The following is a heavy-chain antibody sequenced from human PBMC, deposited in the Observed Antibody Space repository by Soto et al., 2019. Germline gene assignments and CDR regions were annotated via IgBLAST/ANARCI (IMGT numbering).Heavy chain of an antibody. J-gene: IGHJ4*02. Sequence: QVQLVESGGGVVQPGKSLRLSCAASGFSFTTYGMLWVREAPGKGLERVALISYDGRNKYYADSVKGRFIISRDNFKKTLYLQLSSLRDEDTAVYYCAAGVAWGDYWGQGNLVTVSS. V-gene: IGHV3-30*03. CDR3: AAGVAWGDY. CDR2: ISYDGRNK. D-gene: IGHD3-16*01. CDR1: GFSFTTYG.